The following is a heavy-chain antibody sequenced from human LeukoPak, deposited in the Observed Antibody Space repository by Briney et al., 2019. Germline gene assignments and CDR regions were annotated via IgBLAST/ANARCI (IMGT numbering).Heavy chain of an antibody. J-gene: IGHJ4*02. CDR2: IYCSGST. D-gene: IGHD2-15*01. CDR3: GGIIGSSYFDH. CDR1: GCTISSSNYY. Sequence: SETLTLTCTVSGCTISSSNYYWVRQPQPPGLELVWFVSIYCSGSTYYNPFLSSLATISVDTSKNLFSLMLSPMTAADTAYYCCGGIIGSSYFDHWGQGTLVTVSS. V-gene: IGHV4-39*01.